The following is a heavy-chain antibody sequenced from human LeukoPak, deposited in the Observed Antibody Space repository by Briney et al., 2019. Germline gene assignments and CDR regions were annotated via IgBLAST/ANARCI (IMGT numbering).Heavy chain of an antibody. V-gene: IGHV4-59*08. CDR2: IYYSGTT. Sequence: SETLSLSCSVSGGSISSYYWSWIRQPPGKGLEWIGDIYYSGTTSYNPSLKSRVTISVDTSKNHFSLKLSSVTAADTAVYYCARHYYDRSDSYSFDYWGQGTLVTVSS. D-gene: IGHD3-22*01. CDR1: GGSISSYY. J-gene: IGHJ4*02. CDR3: ARHYYDRSDSYSFDY.